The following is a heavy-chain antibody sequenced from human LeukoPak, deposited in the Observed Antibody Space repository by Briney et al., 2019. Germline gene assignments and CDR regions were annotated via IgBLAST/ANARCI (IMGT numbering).Heavy chain of an antibody. CDR2: INWNGGST. V-gene: IGHV3-20*04. J-gene: IGHJ3*02. Sequence: GGSLRLSCAASGFTFDDYGMSWVRQAPGKGLEWVSGINWNGGSTGYADSAKGRFTISRDNAKNSLYLQMNSLRAEDTALYYCARVRGGDSRGAFDIWGQGTMVTVSS. CDR1: GFTFDDYG. D-gene: IGHD2-21*02. CDR3: ARVRGGDSRGAFDI.